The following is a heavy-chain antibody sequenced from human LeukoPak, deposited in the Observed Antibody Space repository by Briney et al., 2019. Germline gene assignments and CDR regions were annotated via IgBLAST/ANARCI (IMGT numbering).Heavy chain of an antibody. V-gene: IGHV3-33*01. CDR2: IWYDGSNK. CDR1: GFTFSSYG. J-gene: IGHJ5*02. Sequence: SGGSLRLSCAASGFTFSSYGMHWVRQAPGKGLEWVAVIWYDGSNKYYADSVKGRFTISRDNSKNTLYLQMNSLGAEDTAVYYCARDPSLIVVEEAAWFDPWGQGTLVTVSS. CDR3: ARDPSLIVVEEAAWFDP. D-gene: IGHD3-22*01.